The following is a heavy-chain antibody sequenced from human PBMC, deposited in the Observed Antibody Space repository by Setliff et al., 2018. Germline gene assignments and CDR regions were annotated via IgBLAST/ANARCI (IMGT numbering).Heavy chain of an antibody. CDR1: GYSFTGYY. V-gene: IGHV1-46*01. J-gene: IGHJ4*02. CDR3: ARGGMAAAGRKGVFEY. Sequence: ASVKVSCKASGYSFTGYYMHWVRQAPGQGLEWMGIIHTGGGSASYAQKFQGRVTMTSDASTSTVYMEVNSVTSDDTAIYYCARGGMAAAGRKGVFEYWGQGTVVTVSS. D-gene: IGHD6-13*01. CDR2: IHTGGGSA.